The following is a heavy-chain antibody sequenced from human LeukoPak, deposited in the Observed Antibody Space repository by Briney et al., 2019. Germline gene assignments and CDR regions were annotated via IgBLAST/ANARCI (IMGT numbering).Heavy chain of an antibody. V-gene: IGHV3-48*02. CDR2: ITSSSSPI. D-gene: IGHD3-16*01. J-gene: IGHJ4*02. CDR1: GFTLSSYS. Sequence: PGGSLRLSCAASGFTLSSYSMHWVRQAPGKGLEWISYITSSSSPIYYADSVKGRFTISRDNAKNSLYLQMNSLRDEDTAVYYCARDPPYTSYWQTYHCLDSWGQGTLVTVSS. CDR3: ARDPPYTSYWQTYHCLDS.